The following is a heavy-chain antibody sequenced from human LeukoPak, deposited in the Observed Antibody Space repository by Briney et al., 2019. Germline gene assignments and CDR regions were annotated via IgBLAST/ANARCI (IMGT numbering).Heavy chain of an antibody. CDR2: IYYSGST. CDR3: ARVAPSFTWFGELSGYFQH. CDR1: GGSISSYY. Sequence: SGTLSLTCTVSGGSISSYYWSWIRQPPGKGLEWIGYIYYSGSTNYNPSLKSRVTISVDTSKNQFSLKLSSVTAADTAVYYCARVAPSFTWFGELSGYFQHWGQGTLVTVSS. J-gene: IGHJ1*01. D-gene: IGHD3-10*01. V-gene: IGHV4-59*01.